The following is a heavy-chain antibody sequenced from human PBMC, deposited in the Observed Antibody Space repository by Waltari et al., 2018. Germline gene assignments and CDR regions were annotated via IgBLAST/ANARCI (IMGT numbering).Heavy chain of an antibody. D-gene: IGHD6-25*01. CDR1: GFTVSSNY. CDR2: IYSGGST. CDR3: AREAATEYYFDY. Sequence: EVQLVESGGGLIQPGGSLRLSCAASGFTVSSNYMSWVRQAPGKGLEWVAVIYSGGSTYYADSVKGRFTISRDNSKNTLYLQMNSLRAEDTAVYYCAREAATEYYFDYWGQGTLVTVSS. J-gene: IGHJ4*02. V-gene: IGHV3-53*01.